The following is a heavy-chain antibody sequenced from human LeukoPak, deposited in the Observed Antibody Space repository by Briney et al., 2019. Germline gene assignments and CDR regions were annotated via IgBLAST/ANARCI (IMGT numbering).Heavy chain of an antibody. CDR2: INGDGSTT. CDR1: GFTFSTYW. D-gene: IGHD3-10*01. J-gene: IGHJ4*02. CDR3: ARDYAGSPDY. V-gene: IGHV3-74*03. Sequence: GVSLRLSCTASGFTFSTYWINWVRQSPGKGLVWVALINGDGSTTTHADSVKGRFTISRDNAKNTAYLQMNSLRDEDTAVYFCARDYAGSPDYRGQGTLVTVSA.